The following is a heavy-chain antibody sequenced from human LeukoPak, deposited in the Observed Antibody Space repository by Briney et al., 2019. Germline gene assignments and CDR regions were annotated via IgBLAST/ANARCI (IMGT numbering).Heavy chain of an antibody. CDR2: ISSGSRST. Sequence: GGSLTLSCRACACSLSSYSMNWVRQAPGKGLEWVSYISSGSRSTYYADSVKGRFTVSRDNAKNSLYLQMNSLRAEDTAVYYCARGYLVADTWETFDYWGQGTLVTVSS. D-gene: IGHD6-19*01. V-gene: IGHV3-48*01. J-gene: IGHJ4*02. CDR3: ARGYLVADTWETFDY. CDR1: ACSLSSYS.